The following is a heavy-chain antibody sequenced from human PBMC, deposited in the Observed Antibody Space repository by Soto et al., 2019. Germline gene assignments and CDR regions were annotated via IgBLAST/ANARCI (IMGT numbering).Heavy chain of an antibody. CDR3: ARDPPTGSTLDWFDS. J-gene: IGHJ5*01. D-gene: IGHD1-7*01. V-gene: IGHV3-21*01. CDR2: ISSSGSFM. CDR1: GFSFSSDS. Sequence: LRLSCAASGFSFSSDSMGWVRQAPGKGLEWVASISSSGSFMNYADSVKGRFTISRDNAKNSLYLQMASQKDEDTAVYYCARDPPTGSTLDWFDSWGQGTLVTVPS.